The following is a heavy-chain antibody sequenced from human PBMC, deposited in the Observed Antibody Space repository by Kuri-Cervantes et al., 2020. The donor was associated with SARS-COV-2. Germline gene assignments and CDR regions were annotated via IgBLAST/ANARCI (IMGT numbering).Heavy chain of an antibody. V-gene: IGHV4-34*01. Sequence: ESLKISCAASGFIFSDFYMRWIRQAPGKGLEWIGYIYYSGSTYYNPSLKSRVTISVDTSKNQFSLRLNSVTAADTAVYYCARVQNAVVPVTIFLFVACYMGVWGKGTTVTVSS. J-gene: IGHJ6*03. CDR2: IYYSGST. D-gene: IGHD2-2*01. CDR1: GFIFSDFY. CDR3: ARVQNAVVPVTIFLFVACYMGV.